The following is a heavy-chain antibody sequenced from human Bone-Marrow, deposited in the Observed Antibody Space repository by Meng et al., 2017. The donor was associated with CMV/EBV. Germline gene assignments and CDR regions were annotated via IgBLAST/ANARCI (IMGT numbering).Heavy chain of an antibody. CDR2: MNPNSGIT. CDR3: ARGTRRGSPRPFDY. D-gene: IGHD3-10*01. CDR1: GYTFTSYD. V-gene: IGHV1-8*01. J-gene: IGHJ4*02. Sequence: ASVKVSCKASGYTFTSYDINWVRQATGQGLEWMGWMNPNSGITGYAQKFQGRVTMTRNTSISTAYMELSSLRSEDTAVYYCARGTRRGSPRPFDYWGQGTLVTVSS.